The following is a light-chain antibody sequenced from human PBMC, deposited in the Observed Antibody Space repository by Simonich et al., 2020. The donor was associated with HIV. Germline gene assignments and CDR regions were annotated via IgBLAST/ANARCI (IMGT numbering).Light chain of an antibody. V-gene: IGLV2-11*01. CDR1: SSDVGDYNY. J-gene: IGLJ3*02. Sequence: QSALTQPRSVSGSPGQSVTISCTGTSSDVGDYNYVSWYQQHPGKAPKLMIYEVTTRPPGVPDRFSGSKSGNTASLTISGLQAEDEADYYCCSYAGSYTWVFGGGTHLTVL. CDR2: EVT. CDR3: CSYAGSYTWV.